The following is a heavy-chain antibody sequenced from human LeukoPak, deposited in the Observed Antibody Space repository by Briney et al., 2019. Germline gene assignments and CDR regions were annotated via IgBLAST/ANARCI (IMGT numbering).Heavy chain of an antibody. J-gene: IGHJ6*03. D-gene: IGHD3-10*01. Sequence: PGGSLRLSCAASGFTFSSYGMHWVRQAPGKGLEWVAIISYDGSNKYYADSVKGRFTISRDNSKNTLYLQMNSLRAEDTAVYYCAKPLLTYGSGPTAYYYYYYMDVWGKGTTVTISS. CDR3: AKPLLTYGSGPTAYYYYYYMDV. CDR1: GFTFSSYG. CDR2: ISYDGSNK. V-gene: IGHV3-30*12.